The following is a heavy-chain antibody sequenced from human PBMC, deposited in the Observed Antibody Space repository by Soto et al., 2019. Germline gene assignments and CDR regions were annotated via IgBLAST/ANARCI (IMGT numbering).Heavy chain of an antibody. CDR3: AREVDCSGGSCYSSDY. J-gene: IGHJ4*02. D-gene: IGHD2-15*01. V-gene: IGHV3-53*01. Sequence: GGSLRLSCAASGFTVSSNYMSWVRQAPGKGLEWVSVIYSGGSTYYADSVKGRFTISRDNAKNSLYLQMNSLRAEDTAVYYCAREVDCSGGSCYSSDYWGQGTLVTVSS. CDR1: GFTVSSNY. CDR2: IYSGGST.